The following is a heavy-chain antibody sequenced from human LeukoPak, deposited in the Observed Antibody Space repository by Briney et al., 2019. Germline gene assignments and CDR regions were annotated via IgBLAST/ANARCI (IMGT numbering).Heavy chain of an antibody. V-gene: IGHV1-69*06. Sequence: SVTVSCMASGYTFTSYGISWVRQAPGQGLEWMGGIFPIVGTANYAQKFQGRVTITADKSTSTAYMELSSLRSEDTAVYYCARVILRPLYSSSAYYFDYWGQGTLATVSS. CDR2: IFPIVGTA. CDR1: GYTFTSYG. D-gene: IGHD6-13*01. J-gene: IGHJ4*02. CDR3: ARVILRPLYSSSAYYFDY.